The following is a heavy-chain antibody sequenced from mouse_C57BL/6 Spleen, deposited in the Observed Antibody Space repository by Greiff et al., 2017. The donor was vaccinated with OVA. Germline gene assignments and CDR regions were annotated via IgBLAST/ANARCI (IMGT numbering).Heavy chain of an antibody. CDR3: ARSHYYGSSYWYFDV. CDR1: GYTFTDYN. Sequence: VQLQQSGPELVKPGASVKIPCKASGYTFTDYNMDWVKQSHGKSLEWIGDINPNNGGTIYNQKFKGKATLTVDKSSSTAYMELRGLTSEDTAVYYCARSHYYGSSYWYFDVWGTGTTVTVSS. D-gene: IGHD1-1*01. CDR2: INPNNGGT. V-gene: IGHV1-18*01. J-gene: IGHJ1*03.